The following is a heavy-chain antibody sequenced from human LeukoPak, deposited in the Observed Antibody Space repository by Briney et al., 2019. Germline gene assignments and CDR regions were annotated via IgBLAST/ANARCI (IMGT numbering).Heavy chain of an antibody. CDR3: ARFVANWIPGGMDV. J-gene: IGHJ6*02. V-gene: IGHV3-21*01. Sequence: PGGSLRLSCAASGFTFSSNYMSWVRQAPGTGLEWVSSITGSGSSIHYKESVRGRFTISRDNSRNSIYLQMNSLRAEDTAVYYCARFVANWIPGGMDVWGQGTTVIVSS. CDR2: ITGSGSSI. D-gene: IGHD2-21*01. CDR1: GFTFSSNY.